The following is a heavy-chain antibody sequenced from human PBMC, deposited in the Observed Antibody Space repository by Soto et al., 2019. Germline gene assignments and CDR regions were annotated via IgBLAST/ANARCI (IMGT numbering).Heavy chain of an antibody. D-gene: IGHD1-1*01. CDR2: IYWDDDK. Sequence: QITLKESGLTLVKPTQTLTLTCTFSGFSLSARGVGVGWIRQTPGKALEWLALIYWDDDKRYSPTVKSRVTIARHTSKQQVLLILTDMDPVDSATYYCVRNLGNNPSDYWGQGTLVTVSS. J-gene: IGHJ4*02. CDR1: GFSLSARGVG. V-gene: IGHV2-5*02. CDR3: VRNLGNNPSDY.